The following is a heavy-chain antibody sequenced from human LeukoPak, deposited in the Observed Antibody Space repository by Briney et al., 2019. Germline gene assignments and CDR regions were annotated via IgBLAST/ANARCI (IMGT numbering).Heavy chain of an antibody. CDR1: GFTFNNYG. CDR2: ISYDGSNK. V-gene: IGHV3-30*18. Sequence: GGSLRLSCAVSGFTFNNYGMHWVRQAPGKGLEWVAVISYDGSNKYYADSVRGRFTISRDNSKNTLYLQRNSLRAEDTAVYYCAKERVPVRYYGMDVWGQGTTVTVSS. CDR3: AKERVPVRYYGMDV. J-gene: IGHJ6*02.